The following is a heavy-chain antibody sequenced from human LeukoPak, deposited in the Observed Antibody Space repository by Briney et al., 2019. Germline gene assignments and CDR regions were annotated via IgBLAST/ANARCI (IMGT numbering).Heavy chain of an antibody. Sequence: GGSLRLSCAASGFTFSSYSMNWVRQAPGKGLEWVANIKQDGSEKYYVDSVKGRFTISRDNAKNSLYLQMNSLRAEDTAVYYCARDLGEPPPHYFDYWGQGTLVTVSS. D-gene: IGHD3-16*01. CDR3: ARDLGEPPPHYFDY. CDR2: IKQDGSEK. V-gene: IGHV3-7*01. J-gene: IGHJ4*02. CDR1: GFTFSSYS.